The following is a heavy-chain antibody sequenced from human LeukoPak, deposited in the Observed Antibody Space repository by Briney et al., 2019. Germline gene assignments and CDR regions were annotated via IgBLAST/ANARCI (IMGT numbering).Heavy chain of an antibody. V-gene: IGHV3-23*01. J-gene: IGHJ3*02. CDR2: ISGSGGST. D-gene: IGHD3-22*01. CDR1: GFTFSSYA. CDR3: AKSWRYYDSSNYYAFDI. Sequence: GGSLRLSCAASGFTFSSYAMSWVRQAPGKGLEWVSAISGSGGSTYYADSVKGRFTISRDNSKNTLYLQMNGLRAEDTAVYYCAKSWRYYDSSNYYAFDIWGQGTMVTVSS.